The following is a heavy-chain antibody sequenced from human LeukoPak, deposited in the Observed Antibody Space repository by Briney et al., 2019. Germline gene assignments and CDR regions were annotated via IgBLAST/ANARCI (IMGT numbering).Heavy chain of an antibody. Sequence: PGGSLRLSCTASGFTFGDYAMSWVRQAPGKGLEWVGFIRSKAYGGTTEYAASVKGRFTISRDDSKSIAYLQMNSLKTEGTAVYYCTRGGGYSYGYRVSSVGYYWGQGTLVTVSS. CDR1: GFTFGDYA. V-gene: IGHV3-49*04. D-gene: IGHD5-18*01. J-gene: IGHJ4*02. CDR3: TRGGGYSYGYRVSSVGYY. CDR2: IRSKAYGGTT.